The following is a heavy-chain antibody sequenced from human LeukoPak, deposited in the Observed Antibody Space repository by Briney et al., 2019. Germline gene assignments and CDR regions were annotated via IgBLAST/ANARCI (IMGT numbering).Heavy chain of an antibody. CDR1: GFNFNTYG. J-gene: IGHJ4*02. CDR2: IRYDGSSK. CDR3: AKMLYYYDSSGSYAGEYFDY. D-gene: IGHD3-22*01. V-gene: IGHV3-30*02. Sequence: PGGSLRLSCAASGFNFNTYGMHWVRQTPGRGLEWVAFIRYDGSSKYNTDSVKGRFTVSRDNPKNTLYLQMNSLRAEDTAVYYCAKMLYYYDSSGSYAGEYFDYWGQGTLVTVSS.